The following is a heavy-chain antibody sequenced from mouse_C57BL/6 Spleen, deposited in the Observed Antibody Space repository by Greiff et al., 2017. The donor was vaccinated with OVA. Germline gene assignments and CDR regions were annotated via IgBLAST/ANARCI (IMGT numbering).Heavy chain of an antibody. J-gene: IGHJ1*03. CDR3: ARSRVHWYFDV. Sequence: QVHVKQSGAELVKPGASVKISCKASGYAFSSYWMNWVKQRPGKGLEWIGQIYPGDGDTNYNGKFKGKATLTADKSSSTAYMQLSSLTSEDSAVYFCARSRVHWYFDVWGTGTTVTVSS. CDR1: GYAFSSYW. V-gene: IGHV1-80*01. CDR2: IYPGDGDT.